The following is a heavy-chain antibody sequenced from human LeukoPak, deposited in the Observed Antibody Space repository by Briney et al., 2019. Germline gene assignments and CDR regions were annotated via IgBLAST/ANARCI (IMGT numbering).Heavy chain of an antibody. CDR3: ARLARGSGDYENWFDP. CDR2: IYPGDSDT. V-gene: IGHV5-51*01. Sequence: GESLKISCKGSGYSLTSYWIGWVRQMPGKGLEWMGIIYPGDSDTRYSPSFQGQVTISADKSISTAYLQWSSLKASDTAMYYCARLARGSGDYENWFDPWGQGTLVTVSS. D-gene: IGHD4-17*01. CDR1: GYSLTSYW. J-gene: IGHJ5*02.